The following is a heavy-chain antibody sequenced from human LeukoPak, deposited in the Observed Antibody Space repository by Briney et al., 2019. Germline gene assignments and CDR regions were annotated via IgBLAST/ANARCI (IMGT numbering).Heavy chain of an antibody. CDR1: GFTFSSYA. D-gene: IGHD2-2*01. Sequence: PGESLRVSCAASGFTFSSYAMSWVRQAPGKGLEWVSAISRRGGSTYYADPVKGRFTISRDNSKNTLYLQMNSLRAEDTAVYYCATVGGYCPSSNCYAYFDHWGQGSLVSVST. CDR3: ATVGGYCPSSNCYAYFDH. J-gene: IGHJ4*02. V-gene: IGHV3-23*01. CDR2: ISRRGGST.